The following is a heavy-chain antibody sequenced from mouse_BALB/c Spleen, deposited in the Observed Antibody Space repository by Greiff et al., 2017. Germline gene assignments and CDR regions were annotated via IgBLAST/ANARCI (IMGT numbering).Heavy chain of an antibody. V-gene: IGHV1-69*01. CDR1: GYTFTDYW. J-gene: IGHJ3*01. D-gene: IGHD1-1*01. CDR3: ARDSYGSFAWFAY. CDR2: IDTSDSYT. Sequence: QVQLQQPGAELVMPGASVKMSCKASGYTFTDYWMHWVKQRPGQGLEWIGAIDTSDSYTSYNQKFKGKATLTVDESSSTAYMQLSSLTSEDSAVYYCARDSYGSFAWFAYWGQGTLVTVSA.